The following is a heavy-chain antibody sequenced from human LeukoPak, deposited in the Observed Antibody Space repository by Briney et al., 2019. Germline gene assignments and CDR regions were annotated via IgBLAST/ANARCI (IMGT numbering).Heavy chain of an antibody. J-gene: IGHJ4*02. CDR2: IYHSGST. V-gene: IGHV4-38-2*02. Sequence: PSETLSLTCTVSGYSISSGYYWGWIRQPPGKGLEWIGSIYHSGSTYYIPSLKSRVTISVDTSKNQFSLKLSSVTAADTAVYYCAREGGGSYYVYWGQGTLVTVSS. CDR3: AREGGGSYYVY. D-gene: IGHD1-26*01. CDR1: GYSISSGYY.